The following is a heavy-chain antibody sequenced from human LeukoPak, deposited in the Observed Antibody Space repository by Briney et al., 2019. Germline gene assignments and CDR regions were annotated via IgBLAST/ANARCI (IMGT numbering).Heavy chain of an antibody. CDR2: ISSSSSTI. J-gene: IGHJ5*02. Sequence: GGSLRLSCAASGFTFSSYSMNWVRQAPGKGLEWVSYISSSSSTIYYADSVKGRFTISRDNAKNSLYLQMNSLRAEDTAVYYCARDFDGSGVCWFDPWGQGTLVTASS. V-gene: IGHV3-48*04. CDR1: GFTFSSYS. D-gene: IGHD3-10*01. CDR3: ARDFDGSGVCWFDP.